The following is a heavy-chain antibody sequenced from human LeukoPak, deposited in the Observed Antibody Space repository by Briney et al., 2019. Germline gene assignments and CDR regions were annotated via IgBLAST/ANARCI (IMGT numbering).Heavy chain of an antibody. CDR3: AKTGSYYLDWFDP. D-gene: IGHD1-26*01. CDR2: IYYSGST. J-gene: IGHJ5*02. V-gene: IGHV4-59*01. Sequence: SQTLSLTCTVSGRSISSDYWSWIRQPPGKGLEWIGYIYYSGSTNYNPSLKSRVTISVDTSKKQFSLKLSSVTAADTAVYYCAKTGSYYLDWFDPWGQGTLVTVSS. CDR1: GRSISSDY.